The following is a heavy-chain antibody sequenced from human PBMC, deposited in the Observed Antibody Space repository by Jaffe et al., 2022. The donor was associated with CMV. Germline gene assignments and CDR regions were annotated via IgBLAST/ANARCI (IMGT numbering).Heavy chain of an antibody. V-gene: IGHV4-34*01. CDR2: INHSGST. Sequence: QVQLQQWGAGLLKPSETLSLTCAVYGGSFSGYYWSWIRQPPGKGLEWIGEINHSGSTNYNPSLKSRVTISVDTSKNQFSLKLSSVTAADTAVYYCARVRGSSSWALTGIDYWGQGTLVTVSS. J-gene: IGHJ4*02. CDR3: ARVRGSSSWALTGIDY. CDR1: GGSFSGYY. D-gene: IGHD6-13*01.